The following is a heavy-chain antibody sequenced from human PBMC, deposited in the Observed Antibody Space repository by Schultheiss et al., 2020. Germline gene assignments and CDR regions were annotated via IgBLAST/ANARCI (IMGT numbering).Heavy chain of an antibody. D-gene: IGHD3-16*01. J-gene: IGHJ4*02. Sequence: SETLSLTCTVSGGSISSDNYYWTRIRQPAGKGLEWFVRDYTSGSTNYNPSLKSRVTMSVDTSKNQFSLKLSSVTAADTAVCYCARGLGPRYYFDYWGQGTLVTVSS. CDR3: ARGLGPRYYFDY. CDR2: DYTSGST. V-gene: IGHV4-61*02. CDR1: GGSISSDNYY.